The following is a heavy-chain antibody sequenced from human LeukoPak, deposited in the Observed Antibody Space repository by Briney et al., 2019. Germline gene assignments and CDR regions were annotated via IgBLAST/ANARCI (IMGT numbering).Heavy chain of an antibody. CDR1: GFTFSNYA. CDR2: ISTSSTYI. CDR3: ARDPPFIIGTTFFDY. J-gene: IGHJ4*02. V-gene: IGHV3-21*01. D-gene: IGHD1-20*01. Sequence: GGSLRLSCAASGFTFSNYAMNWVRQAPGKGLEWVSSISTSSTYIYYADSVKGRFTISRDNAKNSLYLQMNSLRAEDTAVYYCARDPPFIIGTTFFDYWGQGTLVTVSS.